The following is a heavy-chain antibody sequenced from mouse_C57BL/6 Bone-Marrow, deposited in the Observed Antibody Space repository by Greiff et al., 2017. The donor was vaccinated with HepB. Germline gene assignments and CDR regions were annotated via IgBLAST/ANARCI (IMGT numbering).Heavy chain of an antibody. CDR2: ISYDGSN. Sequence: VQLQQSGPGLVKPSQSLSLTCSVTGYSITSGYYWNWIRQFPGNKLEWMGYISYDGSNNYNPSLKNRISITRDTSKNQFFLKLNSVTTEDTATYYCAREGYSNYFDYWGQGTTLTVAS. J-gene: IGHJ2*01. CDR3: AREGYSNYFDY. CDR1: GYSITSGYY. D-gene: IGHD2-5*01. V-gene: IGHV3-6*01.